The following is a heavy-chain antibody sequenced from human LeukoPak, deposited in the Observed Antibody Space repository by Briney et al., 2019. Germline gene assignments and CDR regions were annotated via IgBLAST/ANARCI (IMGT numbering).Heavy chain of an antibody. D-gene: IGHD7-27*01. Sequence: GRSLRLSCEASGFSFSSHGMHWVRQAPGKGLEWVAVIWYDGSKKYYADSVKGRFTISRDNSKNMLYVEMNSLRAEDTAVYYCVRWGPSKAMDVWGKGTTVTVSP. CDR2: IWYDGSKK. CDR1: GFSFSSHG. CDR3: VRWGPSKAMDV. V-gene: IGHV3-33*01. J-gene: IGHJ6*04.